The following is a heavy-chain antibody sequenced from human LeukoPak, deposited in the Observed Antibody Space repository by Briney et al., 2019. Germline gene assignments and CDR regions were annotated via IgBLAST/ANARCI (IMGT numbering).Heavy chain of an antibody. D-gene: IGHD3-10*01. J-gene: IGHJ4*02. V-gene: IGHV3-21*01. Sequence: KPGGSLRLSCAASGFTFSSYAMSWVRQAPGKGLEWVSSISSSSSYIYYADSVKGRFTISRDNAKNSLYLQMNSLRAEDTAVYYCARDTHGWFGAPLTFDYWGQGTLVTVSS. CDR1: GFTFSSYA. CDR3: ARDTHGWFGAPLTFDY. CDR2: ISSSSSYI.